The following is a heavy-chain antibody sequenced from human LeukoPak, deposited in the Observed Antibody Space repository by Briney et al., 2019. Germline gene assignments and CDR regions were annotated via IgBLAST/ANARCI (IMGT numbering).Heavy chain of an antibody. CDR2: ISAYNGNT. J-gene: IGHJ6*03. D-gene: IGHD6-19*01. V-gene: IGHV1-18*01. CDR1: GYTFTSYG. Sequence: ASVKVSCKASGYTFTSYGISWVRQAPGQGLEWMGWISAYNGNTNYAQKLQGRVTMTTDTSTSTAYMELRSLRSDDTAVYYCARSVAGTGDYYYYMGVWGKGTTVTISS. CDR3: ARSVAGTGDYYYYMGV.